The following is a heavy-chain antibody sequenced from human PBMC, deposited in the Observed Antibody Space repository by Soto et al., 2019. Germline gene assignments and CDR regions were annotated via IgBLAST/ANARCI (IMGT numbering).Heavy chain of an antibody. Sequence: EAQLLESGGGLVQPGGSLRLSCAASGFTFSNYAMSWVRQAPGKGLEWFSAVTGGGGDTYYADSVKGQFTISRDNSDNTLYLQMNSLRAEDTAVYYCAKGSAASRPYYFDYWGQGTLVTVSS. CDR1: GFTFSNYA. D-gene: IGHD2-2*01. V-gene: IGHV3-23*01. CDR2: VTGGGGDT. J-gene: IGHJ4*02. CDR3: AKGSAASRPYYFDY.